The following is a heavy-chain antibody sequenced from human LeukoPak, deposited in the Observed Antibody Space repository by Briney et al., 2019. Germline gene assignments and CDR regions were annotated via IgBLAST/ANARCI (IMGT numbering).Heavy chain of an antibody. CDR1: GFIFTNYF. CDR3: AKDRRSMIVEY. CDR2: ISGSGGST. D-gene: IGHD3-22*01. V-gene: IGHV3-23*01. J-gene: IGHJ4*02. Sequence: GGSLRLSCAASGFIFTNYFMSWVRQAPGKGLEWVSAISGSGGSTYYADSVKGRFTISRDNSKNTLYLQMNSLRAEDTAVYYCAKDRRSMIVEYWGQGTLVTVSS.